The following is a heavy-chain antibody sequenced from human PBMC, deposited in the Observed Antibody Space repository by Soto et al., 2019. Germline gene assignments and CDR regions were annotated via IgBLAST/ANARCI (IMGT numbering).Heavy chain of an antibody. CDR2: IKSKTDGGTT. CDR1: GFTFSNAW. Sequence: PGGSLRLSCAASGFTFSNAWMNWVRQAPGKGLEWVGRIKSKTDGGTTDYAAPVKGRFTISRDDSKNTLYLQMNSLKTEDTAVYYYTNSSCPVVVGSTSLYYCGGRDFWARGSTLTV. J-gene: IGHJ6*02. CDR3: TNSSCPVVVGSTSLYYCGGRDF. V-gene: IGHV3-15*07. D-gene: IGHD1-26*01.